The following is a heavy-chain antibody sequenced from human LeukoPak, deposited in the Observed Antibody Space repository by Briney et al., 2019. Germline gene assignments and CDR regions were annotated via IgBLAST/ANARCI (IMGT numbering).Heavy chain of an antibody. V-gene: IGHV4-4*09. Sequence: PSETLSLTCTVSGGSISSYYWSWIRQPPGKGLEWIGYIYTSGSTNYNPSLKSRVTISVDTSKNQFSLKLSSVTAADTAVYYCARGDGDANDYWGQGTLVTVSS. CDR2: IYTSGST. D-gene: IGHD4-17*01. J-gene: IGHJ4*02. CDR3: ARGDGDANDY. CDR1: GGSISSYY.